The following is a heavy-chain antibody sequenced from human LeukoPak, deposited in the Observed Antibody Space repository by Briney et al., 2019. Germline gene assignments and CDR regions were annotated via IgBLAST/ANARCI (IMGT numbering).Heavy chain of an antibody. J-gene: IGHJ3*02. CDR2: INTNTGNP. Sequence: ASVKVSCKASGYTFTSYSMNWVRQAPGQGLEWLGWINTNTGNPTYAQGFTGRFVFSVDTSVNTAYLQISSLKAEDTAVYYCARVVHPYDYESSGLTYDAFDIWGQGTMVTVSS. D-gene: IGHD3-22*01. V-gene: IGHV7-4-1*02. CDR1: GYTFTSYS. CDR3: ARVVHPYDYESSGLTYDAFDI.